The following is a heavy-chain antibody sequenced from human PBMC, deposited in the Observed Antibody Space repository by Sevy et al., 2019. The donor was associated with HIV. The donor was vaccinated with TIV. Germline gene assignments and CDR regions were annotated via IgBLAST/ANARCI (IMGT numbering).Heavy chain of an antibody. CDR2: IWYDGSKK. D-gene: IGHD3-3*01. CDR3: AGSPISGFWTGPARYYGMDV. V-gene: IGHV3-33*03. Sequence: GGSLRLSCEASGFTFSTSGMHWVRQAPGKGLEWVAVIWYDGSKKYYADFVKGRFTISRDNSKNTLYMEMDSLRAEDTAVYYCAGSPISGFWTGPARYYGMDVWGQGTTVTVSS. J-gene: IGHJ6*02. CDR1: GFTFSTSG.